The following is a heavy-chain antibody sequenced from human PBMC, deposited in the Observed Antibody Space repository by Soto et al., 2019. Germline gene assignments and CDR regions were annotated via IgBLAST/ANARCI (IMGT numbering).Heavy chain of an antibody. Sequence: QVQLVQSGAEVKKPGASVKVSCKASGYTFTSYGISWVRQAPGQGLEWMGWISAYNGNKNYAQKLQGRVTMTTDTSTRTAYMELRGLRADDTSVNYCARVNGGDYGVYEVRFDYWGQGTLVAVSS. CDR2: ISAYNGNK. CDR3: ARVNGGDYGVYEVRFDY. D-gene: IGHD4-17*01. J-gene: IGHJ4*02. V-gene: IGHV1-18*01. CDR1: GYTFTSYG.